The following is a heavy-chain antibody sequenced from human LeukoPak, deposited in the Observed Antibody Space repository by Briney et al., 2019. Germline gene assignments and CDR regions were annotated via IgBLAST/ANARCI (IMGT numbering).Heavy chain of an antibody. J-gene: IGHJ4*02. V-gene: IGHV3-48*02. CDR1: GFTFSSYS. D-gene: IGHD3-9*01. CDR2: ISSSSSTI. CDR3: ARSFYYDILTGYSTDY. Sequence: GGSLRLSCAASGFTFSSYSMNWVRQAPGKGLEWVSYISSSSSTIYYADSVKGRFTISRDNAKNSLYLQMNSLRDEDTAVYYCARSFYYDILTGYSTDYWGQGTLVTVSS.